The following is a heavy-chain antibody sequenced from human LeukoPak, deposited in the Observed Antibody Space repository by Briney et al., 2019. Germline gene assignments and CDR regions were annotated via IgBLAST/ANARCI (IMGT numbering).Heavy chain of an antibody. CDR2: IHPDGNT. CDR3: ATYFDTGGYKFNY. CDR1: GGSVSNSNW. J-gene: IGHJ4*02. V-gene: IGHV4/OR15-8*02. D-gene: IGHD3-9*01. Sequence: SETLPLTCAVSGGSVSNSNWWSWVRQSPEEGLEWIGEIHPDGNTNYSPSLKSRVTMSMDKSKNQFSQRLNSVTAADTAVYYCATYFDTGGYKFNYWGQGTLVTVSS.